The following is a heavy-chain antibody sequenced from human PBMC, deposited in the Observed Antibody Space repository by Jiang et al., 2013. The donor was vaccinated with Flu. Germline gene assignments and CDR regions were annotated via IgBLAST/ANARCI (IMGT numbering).Heavy chain of an antibody. CDR2: ISYDGSNK. CDR3: AREGGSSSGYSFDY. V-gene: IGHV3-30-3*01. Sequence: PGRSLRLSCAASGFTFSSYAMHWVRQAPGKGLEWVAVISYDGSNKYYADSVKGRFTISRDNSKNTLYLQMNSLRAEDTAVYYCAREGGSSSGYSFDYWGQGTLVTVSS. J-gene: IGHJ4*02. CDR1: GFTFSSYA. D-gene: IGHD3-22*01.